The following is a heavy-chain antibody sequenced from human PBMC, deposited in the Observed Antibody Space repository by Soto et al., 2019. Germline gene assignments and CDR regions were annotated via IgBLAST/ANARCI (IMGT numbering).Heavy chain of an antibody. CDR1: GGTFSSYA. Sequence: QVQLVQSGAEVKKPGSSVKVSCKASGGTFSSYAISWVRQAPGPGLEWMGGIIPIFGTANYAQKFQGRVTITADESTSTAYRDLSSLRSEDTAVYYCASPLGRGSGIKNGGYWGQGTLVTVSS. J-gene: IGHJ4*02. V-gene: IGHV1-69*01. CDR2: IIPIFGTA. CDR3: ASPLGRGSGIKNGGY. D-gene: IGHD2-15*01.